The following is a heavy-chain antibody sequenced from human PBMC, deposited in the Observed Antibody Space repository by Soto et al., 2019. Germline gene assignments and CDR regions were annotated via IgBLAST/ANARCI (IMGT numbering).Heavy chain of an antibody. V-gene: IGHV4-59*01. Sequence: PSETLSLTCTVSGASISRYYWSWIRQSPGKGLEWIGYLYNTGSTIYNPSLKSRVTISVDTSKNQVSLKLNSVTAADTAVYFCARLGGYYQALDHWSQGTLVTVS. D-gene: IGHD3-3*01. CDR1: GASISRYY. CDR2: LYNTGST. CDR3: ARLGGYYQALDH. J-gene: IGHJ4*02.